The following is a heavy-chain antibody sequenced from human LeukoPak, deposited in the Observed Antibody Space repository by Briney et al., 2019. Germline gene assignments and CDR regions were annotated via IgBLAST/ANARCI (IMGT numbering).Heavy chain of an antibody. CDR3: ARHALFFGPYCGGDCYADV. J-gene: IGHJ6*03. D-gene: IGHD2-21*01. CDR2: IYPGDSDT. V-gene: IGHV5-51*01. Sequence: GGSLRLSCKGSEYSFTSYWIGLVRQMPGKGLEWMGIIYPGDSDTRYSPSFQGQVTISADKSINTAYLQWSSLKASDTAIYYCARHALFFGPYCGGDCYADVWGKGTTVTVSS. CDR1: EYSFTSYW.